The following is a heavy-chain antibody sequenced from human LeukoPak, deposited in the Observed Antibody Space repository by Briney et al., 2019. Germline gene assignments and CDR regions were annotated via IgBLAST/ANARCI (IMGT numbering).Heavy chain of an antibody. D-gene: IGHD4-23*01. CDR1: GDSISGYY. CDR2: IYYTGST. V-gene: IGHV4-59*01. Sequence: SETLSLTCTVSGDSISGYYWSWIRLPPGKGLEWIGYIYYTGSTNCNPSLKSRVTISVDTSKNQFSLKLSSVTAADTAVYYCARGVGVTPKFDYWGQGTLVTVSS. J-gene: IGHJ4*02. CDR3: ARGVGVTPKFDY.